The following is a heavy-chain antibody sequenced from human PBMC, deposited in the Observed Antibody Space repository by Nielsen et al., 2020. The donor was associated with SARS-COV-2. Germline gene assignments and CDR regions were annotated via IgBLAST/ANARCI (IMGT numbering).Heavy chain of an antibody. Sequence: SVKVSCKASGGTFSSYAISWVRQAPGQGLEWMGGIIPIFGTANYAQKFQGRVTMTRDTSITTAYMELSSLTSEDTAIYYCAKLFGDDDSWGQGTQVSVSS. CDR2: IIPIFGTA. CDR1: GGTFSSYA. CDR3: AKLFGDDDS. J-gene: IGHJ5*01. V-gene: IGHV1-69*05. D-gene: IGHD3-10*01.